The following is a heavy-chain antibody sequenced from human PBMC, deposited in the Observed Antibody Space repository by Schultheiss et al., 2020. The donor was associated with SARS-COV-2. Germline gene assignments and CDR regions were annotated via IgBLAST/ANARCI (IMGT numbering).Heavy chain of an antibody. J-gene: IGHJ6*02. CDR3: ARGAWALAGPPPPHDSNGMDV. D-gene: IGHD6-19*01. Sequence: GGSLRLSCAASGFTFSSYAMSWVRQAPGKGLVWVSRINGDGSSTSYADSVKGRLTISRDNAKNTLYLQMNSLRDEDTAVYYCARGAWALAGPPPPHDSNGMDVWGQGTTVTVSS. CDR1: GFTFSSYA. CDR2: INGDGSST. V-gene: IGHV3-74*01.